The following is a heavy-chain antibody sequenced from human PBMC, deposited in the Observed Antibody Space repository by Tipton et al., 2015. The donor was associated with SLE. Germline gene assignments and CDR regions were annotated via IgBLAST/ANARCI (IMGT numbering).Heavy chain of an antibody. Sequence: LSLTCAVYGWSFSGYYWGWIRQPPGKGLEWIGEINHSGSTNYNPSLKSRVTISVDTFKNQFSLNLSSVNAADTAVYYCARANYYGSGQQDYWGQGTLVTFAS. D-gene: IGHD3-10*01. CDR2: INHSGST. CDR1: GWSFSGYY. J-gene: IGHJ4*02. V-gene: IGHV4-34*01. CDR3: ARANYYGSGQQDY.